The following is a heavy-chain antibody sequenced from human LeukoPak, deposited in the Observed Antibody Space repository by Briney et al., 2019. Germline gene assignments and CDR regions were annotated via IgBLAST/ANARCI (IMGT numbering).Heavy chain of an antibody. CDR1: GFTFSSYW. D-gene: IGHD2-8*01. J-gene: IGHJ4*02. Sequence: GGSPRLSCAASGFTFSSYWMSWVGQAPGKGLEWVANIKQDGSEKYYVDSVKGRFTISRDNAKNSLFLQMNSLRAEDTAVYYCARDSETAGEWFDYWGQETLVTVSS. CDR3: ARDSETAGEWFDY. CDR2: IKQDGSEK. V-gene: IGHV3-7*04.